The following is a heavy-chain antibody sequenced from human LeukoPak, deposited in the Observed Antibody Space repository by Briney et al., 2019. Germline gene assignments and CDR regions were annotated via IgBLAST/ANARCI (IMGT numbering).Heavy chain of an antibody. Sequence: PSETLSLTCTVSGVSVTRANQCWDWVRQPPGKELDWVGSVDYSGNTYYNPSLKSRVTRSVDAPKAHFSLKLISVTAPDTAVYYCARRARYDVGYYNYFDDWGQGTLVTVSS. CDR2: VDYSGNT. CDR1: GVSVTRANQC. J-gene: IGHJ4*02. CDR3: ARRARYDVGYYNYFDD. V-gene: IGHV4-39*01. D-gene: IGHD3-3*01.